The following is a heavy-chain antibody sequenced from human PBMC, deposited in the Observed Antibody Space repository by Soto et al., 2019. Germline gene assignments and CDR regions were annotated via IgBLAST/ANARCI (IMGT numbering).Heavy chain of an antibody. CDR1: GFTFSSYA. D-gene: IGHD3-16*01. J-gene: IGHJ4*02. CDR3: AKAPVDYVWGSYDY. CDR2: ISGSGGST. Sequence: EVRLLESGGGLVQPGGSLRLSCAASGFTFSSYAMSWVRQAPGKGLEWVSAISGSGGSTYYADSVKGRFTISRDNSKNTLYLQMNSLRAEDTAVYYCAKAPVDYVWGSYDYWGQGTLVTVSS. V-gene: IGHV3-23*01.